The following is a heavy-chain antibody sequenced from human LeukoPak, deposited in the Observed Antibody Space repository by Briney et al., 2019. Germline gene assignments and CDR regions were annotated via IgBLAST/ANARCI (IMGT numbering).Heavy chain of an antibody. CDR2: IKSKSDGGTT. CDR1: GFTFSDAW. V-gene: IGHV3-15*01. Sequence: NSGGSLRLSCAASGFTFSDAWMSWVRQAPGKGLEWVGRIKSKSDGGTTEYAAPVKGRFSISRDDSKNTLYLQMNSLKTEDTAVYYCADSPGNFDPWGQGTLVIVSS. J-gene: IGHJ5*02. D-gene: IGHD4-23*01. CDR3: ADSPGNFDP.